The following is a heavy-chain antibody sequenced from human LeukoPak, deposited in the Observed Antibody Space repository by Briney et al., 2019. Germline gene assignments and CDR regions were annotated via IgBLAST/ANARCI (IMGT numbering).Heavy chain of an antibody. CDR2: ISGSGGST. J-gene: IGHJ4*02. Sequence: GSLRLSCAASGFTFNSYAMSWVRQAPGKGLEWVSAISGSGGSTYYADSVKGRFTISRDNAKNSLYLQMNSLRAEDTAVYYCARDSQLGMGVDYWGQGTLVTVSS. D-gene: IGHD7-27*01. V-gene: IGHV3-23*01. CDR1: GFTFNSYA. CDR3: ARDSQLGMGVDY.